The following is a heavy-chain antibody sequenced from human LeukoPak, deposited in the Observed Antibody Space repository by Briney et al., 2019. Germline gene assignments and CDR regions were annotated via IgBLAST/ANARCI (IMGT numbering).Heavy chain of an antibody. J-gene: IGHJ5*02. CDR1: GGSISSSSYY. V-gene: IGHV4-39*01. CDR3: ARDDFWSGFNWFDP. CDR2: IYYSGST. D-gene: IGHD3-3*01. Sequence: PSETLSLTCTVSGGSISSSSYYWGWIRQPPGKGLEWIGSIYYSGSTYYNPSLKSRVTISVDTSKNQFSLKLSSVTAADTAVYYCARDDFWSGFNWFDPWGQGTLVTVSS.